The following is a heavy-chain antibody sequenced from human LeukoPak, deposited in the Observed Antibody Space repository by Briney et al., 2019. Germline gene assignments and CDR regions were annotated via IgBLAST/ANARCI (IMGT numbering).Heavy chain of an antibody. V-gene: IGHV3-7*01. CDR3: AREGRNGWYSGWFDP. CDR1: GFTSSSYW. J-gene: IGHJ5*02. D-gene: IGHD6-19*01. Sequence: PGGPLRLSCAASGFTSSSYWMSWVRQAPGKGVEWVANITKDGSEKKYVDSVKGRVTLSRDNAENLLYLEMNSLRAEDTAGYYCAREGRNGWYSGWFDPWGQGILVTVSS. CDR2: ITKDGSEK.